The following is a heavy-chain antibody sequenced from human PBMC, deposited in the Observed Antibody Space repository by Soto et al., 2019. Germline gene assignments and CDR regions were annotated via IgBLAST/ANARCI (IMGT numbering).Heavy chain of an antibody. V-gene: IGHV3-48*02. Sequence: VGSLRLSCAASGFTFSTFSMNWVRQAPGKGLEWLSYIGGSGGSISYADSVKGRFTISRDNGKNTLYLQRSSLRDEDTAVYYCARDLAWAFDSWGQGALVTSPQ. CDR3: ARDLAWAFDS. CDR1: GFTFSTFS. CDR2: IGGSGGSI. J-gene: IGHJ4*02. D-gene: IGHD1-26*01.